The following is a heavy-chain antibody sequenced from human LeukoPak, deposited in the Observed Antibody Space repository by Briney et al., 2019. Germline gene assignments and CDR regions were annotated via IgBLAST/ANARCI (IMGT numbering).Heavy chain of an antibody. D-gene: IGHD1-26*01. CDR1: GGSFSGYY. J-gene: IGHJ3*02. CDR3: ARLSINRFEPNRGSDAFDI. V-gene: IGHV4-34*01. Sequence: KPSETLSLTCAVYGGSFSGYYWSWIRQPPGKGLQWIGEINHSGSTNYNPSLKSRVTISVDTSKNQFSLKLSSVTAADTAVYYCARLSINRFEPNRGSDAFDIWGQGRMVTVSS. CDR2: INHSGST.